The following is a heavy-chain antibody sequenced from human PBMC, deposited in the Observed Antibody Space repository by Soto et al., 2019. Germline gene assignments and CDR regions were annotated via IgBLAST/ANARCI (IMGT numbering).Heavy chain of an antibody. CDR1: GGSISTYY. CDR3: ARDAYYFDTSGYYLVDN. V-gene: IGHV4-4*07. Sequence: SETLSLTCTVSGGSISTYYWSWIRQPAGKGLEWIGRIYTSGDTYYNPSLESRVTMSVDTSKSQFSLRLSSVTAADTAVYYCARDAYYFDTSGYYLVDNWGQGTLVTVSS. J-gene: IGHJ4*02. D-gene: IGHD3-22*01. CDR2: IYTSGDT.